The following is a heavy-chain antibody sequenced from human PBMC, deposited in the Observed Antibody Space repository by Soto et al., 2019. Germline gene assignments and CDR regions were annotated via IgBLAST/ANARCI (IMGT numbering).Heavy chain of an antibody. CDR1: GYSFTSYW. J-gene: IGHJ6*02. V-gene: IGHV5-51*01. CDR3: ARHTNIVVVPAAKGTENYYYYGMDV. Sequence: PGESLKISCKGSGYSFTSYWIGWVRQMPGKGLEWTGIIYPGDSDTRYSPSFQGQVTISADKSISTAYLQWSSLKASDTAMYYCARHTNIVVVPAAKGTENYYYYGMDVWGQGTTVTVSS. D-gene: IGHD2-2*01. CDR2: IYPGDSDT.